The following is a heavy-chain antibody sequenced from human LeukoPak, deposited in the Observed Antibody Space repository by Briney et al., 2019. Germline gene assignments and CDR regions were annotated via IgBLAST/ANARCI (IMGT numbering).Heavy chain of an antibody. CDR3: ARITYDFWSGYSAGGYYFDY. V-gene: IGHV4-39*01. D-gene: IGHD3-3*01. Sequence: KASETLSLTCTVSGGSISSSSYYWGWIRQPPGKGLEWIGSIYYSGSTYYNPSLKSRVTISVDTSKNQFSLKLSSVTAADTAVYYCARITYDFWSGYSAGGYYFDYWGQGTLVTVSS. J-gene: IGHJ4*02. CDR2: IYYSGST. CDR1: GGSISSSSYY.